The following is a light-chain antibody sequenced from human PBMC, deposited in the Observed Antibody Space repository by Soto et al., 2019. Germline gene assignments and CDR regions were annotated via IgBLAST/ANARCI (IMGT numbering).Light chain of an antibody. CDR2: DAS. J-gene: IGKJ5*01. Sequence: EIVLTQSPGTLSLSPGERATLSCRASQSISTNHLAWYRQKPGQAPRLLIYDASRRATGIPDRFSGSGSGTDFTLTISRLEPEDFAVYYCQHCGSSPITFGQGTRLEIK. CDR1: QSISTNH. V-gene: IGKV3-20*01. CDR3: QHCGSSPIT.